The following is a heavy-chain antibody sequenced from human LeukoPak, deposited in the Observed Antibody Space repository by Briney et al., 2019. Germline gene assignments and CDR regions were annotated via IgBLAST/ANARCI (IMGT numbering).Heavy chain of an antibody. D-gene: IGHD6-13*01. V-gene: IGHV3-30-3*01. CDR2: ISYDGSNK. Sequence: PGESLRLSCAASGFTFSSYAMHWVRQAPGKGLEWVALISYDGSNKYYADSVKGRFTISRDNSKNTLYLQMNSLRAEDTAVYYCARDGSARGIYGMDVWGQGTTVTVSS. CDR1: GFTFSSYA. CDR3: ARDGSARGIYGMDV. J-gene: IGHJ6*02.